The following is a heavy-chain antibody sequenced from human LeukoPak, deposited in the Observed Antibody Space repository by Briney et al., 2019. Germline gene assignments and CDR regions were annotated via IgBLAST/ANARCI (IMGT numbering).Heavy chain of an antibody. CDR2: ISWNSGSI. CDR3: AKGRSLGYGGNWFDP. Sequence: GGSLRLSCAASGFTFDDYAMHWVRQAPGKGLEWVSGISWNSGSIGYADSVKGRFTISRDNAKNSLYLQMNSLRAEDTALYYCAKGRSLGYGGNWFDPWGQGTLVTVSS. V-gene: IGHV3-9*01. D-gene: IGHD4-23*01. CDR1: GFTFDDYA. J-gene: IGHJ5*02.